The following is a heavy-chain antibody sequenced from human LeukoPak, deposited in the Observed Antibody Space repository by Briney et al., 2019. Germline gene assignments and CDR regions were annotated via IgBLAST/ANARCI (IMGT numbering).Heavy chain of an antibody. CDR2: IYTSGST. Sequence: PSETLSLTCTVSGCSISSYYWSWIRQPAGKGLEWIVRIYTSGSTNYNPSLKSRVTMSVDTAKNQFSLKLSSVTAAYTAVYYCARDLGDYWSGFRSYFFDYWGQGTLVTVSS. D-gene: IGHD3-3*01. J-gene: IGHJ4*02. CDR3: ARDLGDYWSGFRSYFFDY. V-gene: IGHV4-4*07. CDR1: GCSISSYY.